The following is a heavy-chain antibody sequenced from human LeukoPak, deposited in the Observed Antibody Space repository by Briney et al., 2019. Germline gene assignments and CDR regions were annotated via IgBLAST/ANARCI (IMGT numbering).Heavy chain of an antibody. CDR3: ARIERITIFGVVTDYYYYYMDV. J-gene: IGHJ6*03. V-gene: IGHV3-11*04. CDR1: GFTFSDYY. D-gene: IGHD3-3*01. Sequence: PGGSLRLSCAASGFTFSDYYMSWIRQAPGKGLEWVSYISSSGSTIYYADSVKGRFTTSRDNAKNSLYLQMNSLRAEDTAVYYCARIERITIFGVVTDYYYYYMDVWGKGTTVTVSS. CDR2: ISSSGSTI.